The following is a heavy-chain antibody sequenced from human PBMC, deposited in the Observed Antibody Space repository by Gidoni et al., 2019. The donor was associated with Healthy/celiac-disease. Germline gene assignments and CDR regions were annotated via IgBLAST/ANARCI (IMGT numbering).Heavy chain of an antibody. Sequence: QVQLVESGGGLVKPGGSLRLSCAAVGFTFRYYYMSWIRQAPVKGLEWVSYISSSGSTIYYADSVKGRFTISRDNAKNSLYLQMNSLRAEDTAVYYCASGGYDSSGYWYFQHWGQGTLVTVSS. V-gene: IGHV3-11*01. D-gene: IGHD3-22*01. CDR1: GFTFRYYY. J-gene: IGHJ1*01. CDR3: ASGGYDSSGYWYFQH. CDR2: ISSSGSTI.